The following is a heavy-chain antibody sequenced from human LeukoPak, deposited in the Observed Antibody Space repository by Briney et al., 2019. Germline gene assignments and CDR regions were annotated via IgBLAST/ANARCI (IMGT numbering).Heavy chain of an antibody. CDR1: GYSFTSYW. J-gene: IGHJ5*02. Sequence: GESLKISCKGSGYSFTSYWIGLVRQMPGKGLEWMGIIYPGDSDTRYSPSFQGQVTISADKSISTAYLQWSSLKASDTAMYYCARHVLRYFDWPLSPGWWFDPWGQGTLVTVSS. CDR2: IYPGDSDT. CDR3: ARHVLRYFDWPLSPGWWFDP. D-gene: IGHD3-9*01. V-gene: IGHV5-51*01.